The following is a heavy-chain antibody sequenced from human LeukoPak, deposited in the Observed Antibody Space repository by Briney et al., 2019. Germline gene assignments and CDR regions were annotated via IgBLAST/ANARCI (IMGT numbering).Heavy chain of an antibody. V-gene: IGHV3-48*01. CDR2: FSVRYNVI. CDR3: ASHSGSFHFDY. CDR1: GFSLTNFD. Sequence: PGGSLRLSCAASGFSLTNFDMNWIRQAPGKGLEWVSFFSVRYNVIYYADSVKGRFTVTRDEAKNSLYLQMNSLRAEDTAVYYCASHSGSFHFDYWGQGTLVTVSS. D-gene: IGHD1-26*01. J-gene: IGHJ4*02.